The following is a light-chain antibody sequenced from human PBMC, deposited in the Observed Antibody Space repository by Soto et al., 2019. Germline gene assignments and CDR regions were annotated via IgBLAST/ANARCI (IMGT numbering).Light chain of an antibody. Sequence: IVMTPSPATLSVSPGDHATLSCRASQSVSSNLAWYQQKPGQAPRLLIYAASARATGIPARFSGSGSGTEFTLTISSLQSEDFAVYYCQQYDNWPPITFGQGTLLEIK. CDR1: QSVSSN. V-gene: IGKV3-15*01. J-gene: IGKJ5*01. CDR2: AAS. CDR3: QQYDNWPPIT.